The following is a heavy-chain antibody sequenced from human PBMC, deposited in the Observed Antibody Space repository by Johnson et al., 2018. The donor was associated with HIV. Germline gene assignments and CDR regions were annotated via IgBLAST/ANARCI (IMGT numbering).Heavy chain of an antibody. J-gene: IGHJ3*02. CDR1: GFTFSSYA. V-gene: IGHV3-64*01. Sequence: VQLVESGGGVVQPGRSLRLSCAASGFTFSSYAMHWVRQAPGRGLEYVSAISSNGGSTYYANSVQGRFTISRDNARNSLYLQMNSLRAEDTAVYYCAREGVGVNAFDIWGQGTMVTVSS. CDR2: ISSNGGST. CDR3: AREGVGVNAFDI. D-gene: IGHD1-26*01.